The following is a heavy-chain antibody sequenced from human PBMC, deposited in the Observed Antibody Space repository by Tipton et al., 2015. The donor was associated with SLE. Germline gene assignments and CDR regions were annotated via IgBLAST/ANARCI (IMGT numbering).Heavy chain of an antibody. Sequence: TLSLTCSVSGASISSGAIYWSWFRHHPGKGLEWIGYISYSGGTYYNPTLKSRVTLSVDTSKNQFSLKLSSVTAADTAMYYCAVQSSGSARADLWGQGTLVTVSS. CDR2: ISYSGGT. CDR1: GASISSGAIY. CDR3: AVQSSGSARADL. J-gene: IGHJ4*02. D-gene: IGHD3-3*01. V-gene: IGHV4-31*03.